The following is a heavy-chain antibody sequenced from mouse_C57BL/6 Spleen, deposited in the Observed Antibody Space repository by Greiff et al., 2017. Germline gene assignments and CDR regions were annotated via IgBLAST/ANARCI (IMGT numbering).Heavy chain of an antibody. CDR2: IWSGGST. J-gene: IGHJ4*01. D-gene: IGHD2-4*01. V-gene: IGHV2-2*01. CDR1: GFSLTSYG. Sequence: QVQLQQSGPGLVQPSQSLSITCTVSGFSLTSYGVHWVRQSPGKGLEWRGVIWSGGSTDYNAAFISRLSISKDNSKSQVFFKMNSLQADDTAIYYCARRWDDYDGSMDYWGQGTSVTVSS. CDR3: ARRWDDYDGSMDY.